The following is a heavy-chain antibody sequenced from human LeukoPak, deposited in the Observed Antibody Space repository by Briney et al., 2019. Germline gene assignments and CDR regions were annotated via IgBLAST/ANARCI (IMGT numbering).Heavy chain of an antibody. J-gene: IGHJ4*02. V-gene: IGHV4-59*01. D-gene: IGHD6-13*01. CDR3: ARGVYIAAAQYAY. CDR1: GDSISRFY. Sequence: PSETLSLTCTVSGDSISRFYWSWIRQPPGKGLEWIGYIYDSQTTNYNPSLKSRVYMSIDMSKNQFSLKLSSVTAADTAVYYCARGVYIAAAQYAYWGQGTLVTVSS. CDR2: IYDSQTT.